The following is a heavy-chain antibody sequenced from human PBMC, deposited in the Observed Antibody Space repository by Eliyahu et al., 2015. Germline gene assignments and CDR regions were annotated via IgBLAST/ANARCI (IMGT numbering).Heavy chain of an antibody. D-gene: IGHD3-16*01. J-gene: IGHJ6*03. CDR1: GFPFXXWH. Sequence: QVQLVESGGGVVQPGGSLRLSCAASGFPFXXWHVPWSRQAPGQGLEWVAFIRYDGSNKYYADSVKGRFTISRDNSKNTLYLQMNSLRAEDTAVYYCAKVPRAWDYYYYMDVWGKGTTVTVSS. V-gene: IGHV3-30*02. CDR2: IRYDGSNK. CDR3: AKVPRAWDYYYYMDV.